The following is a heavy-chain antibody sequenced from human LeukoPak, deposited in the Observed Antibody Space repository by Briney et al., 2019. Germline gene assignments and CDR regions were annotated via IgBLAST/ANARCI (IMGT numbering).Heavy chain of an antibody. V-gene: IGHV1-3*01. J-gene: IGHJ5*02. CDR1: GYTFTTYA. D-gene: IGHD4-17*01. CDR3: ARVRSVTTLNWFDP. CDR2: INGGDGDT. Sequence: GASVKVSCKASGYTFTTYAIHWVRQAPGQRLEWMGWINGGDGDTRYSQEFQGRVTINRDTSATTAYMELSSLRSDDTAVYYCARVRSVTTLNWFDPWGQGTLVTVSS.